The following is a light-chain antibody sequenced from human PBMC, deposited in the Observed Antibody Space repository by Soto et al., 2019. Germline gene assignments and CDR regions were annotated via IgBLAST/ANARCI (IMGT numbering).Light chain of an antibody. V-gene: IGLV2-8*01. Sequence: QSVLTQPPSASGSPGQSVAISCTGTSRDVGASDYVSWYQQHSGKAPKLLLYEVNKRPSGVPDRFSGSKSGNTASLTVSALRADDEADYYCLSHSGSSNVLGTGTKLTVL. CDR2: EVN. J-gene: IGLJ1*01. CDR3: LSHSGSSNV. CDR1: SRDVGASDY.